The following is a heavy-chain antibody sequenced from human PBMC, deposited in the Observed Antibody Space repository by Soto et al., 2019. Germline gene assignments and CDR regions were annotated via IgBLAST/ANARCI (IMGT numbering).Heavy chain of an antibody. CDR1: GFTFSHYE. J-gene: IGHJ4*02. CDR2: ISGSGRSK. V-gene: IGHV3-48*03. CDR3: ARNLVRGGSSSMGLNYLDY. D-gene: IGHD1-26*01. Sequence: EVQLVESGGGLVQPGGSLRLSCAASGFTFSHYELNWVRQARGKGLEWVSYISGSGRSKSYADSVRGRFTISRDNAKNSLYLQMNSLTVEDTAVYYCARNLVRGGSSSMGLNYLDYWGQGTLVTVSS.